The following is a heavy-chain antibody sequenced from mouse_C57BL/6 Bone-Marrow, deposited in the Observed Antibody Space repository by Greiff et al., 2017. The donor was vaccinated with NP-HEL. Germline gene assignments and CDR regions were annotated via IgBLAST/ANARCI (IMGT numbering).Heavy chain of an antibody. D-gene: IGHD1-1*01. V-gene: IGHV1-81*01. J-gene: IGHJ2*01. CDR3: ARACAYYGSDLDY. Sequence: QVQLKESGAELARPGASVKLSCKASGYTFTSYGISWVKQRTGQGLEWIGVIYPRSGNTYYNEKFKGKATLTADKSSSTAYMELSSLTSEDSAVYFCARACAYYGSDLDYWGRGNTLTVTA. CDR2: IYPRSGNT. CDR1: GYTFTSYG.